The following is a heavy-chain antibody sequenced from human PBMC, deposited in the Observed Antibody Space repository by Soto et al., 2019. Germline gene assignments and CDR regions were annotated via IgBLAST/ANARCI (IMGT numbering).Heavy chain of an antibody. J-gene: IGHJ5*01. D-gene: IGHD1-1*01. CDR3: ARLPTGFPNWFDS. V-gene: IGHV4-39*01. Sequence: ETLSLSCTVPGECRNTAASSYGGFRQHPKKGLEWIGAISYSATTYYSSSLKRRVTMSVDTSKNQFSLKLTSVTAADTAVYYCARLPTGFPNWFDSWGPGTLVS. CDR2: ISYSATT. CDR1: GECRNTAASS.